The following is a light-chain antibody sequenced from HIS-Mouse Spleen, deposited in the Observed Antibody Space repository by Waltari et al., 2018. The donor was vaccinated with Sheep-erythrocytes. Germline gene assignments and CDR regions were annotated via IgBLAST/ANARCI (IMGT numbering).Light chain of an antibody. J-gene: IGLJ3*02. CDR3: SSYTSSSTLV. CDR1: SSNIGSNY. CDR2: EVS. V-gene: IGLV2-14*01. Sequence: QSVLTQPPSASGTPGQRVTISCSGSSSNIGSNYVYWYQQLPGTAPKIMIYEVSKRPSGVSNRFSGSKSGNTASLTISGLQAEDEADYYCSSYTSSSTLVFGGGTKLTVL.